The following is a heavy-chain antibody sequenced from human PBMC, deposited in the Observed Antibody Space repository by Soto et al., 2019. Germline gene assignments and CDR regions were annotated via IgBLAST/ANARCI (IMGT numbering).Heavy chain of an antibody. D-gene: IGHD2-15*01. CDR3: ARDLRGGTYFDY. CDR2: IVGSGGPT. J-gene: IGHJ4*02. CDR1: GLTFNNDA. Sequence: PGGSLRLSCAASGLTFNNDAITFFRQSPCKWLEWVSGIVGSGGPTYYADSVKGRFTISRDDSKNTVFLQMNSLRAEDTAVYYCARDLRGGTYFDYWGQGALVTVSS. V-gene: IGHV3-23*01.